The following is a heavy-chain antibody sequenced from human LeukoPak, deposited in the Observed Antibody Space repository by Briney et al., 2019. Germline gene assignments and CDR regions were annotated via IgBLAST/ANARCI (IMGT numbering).Heavy chain of an antibody. Sequence: ASVKISCKASGYTFTTYGITWVRQAPGQGLEWMGWISPHNGNTKYTEKFQGRINMTTDTSTSTAYIELRSLRSDDTAVYYCARDECSSTSCYIDYWGQGTLVTVSS. CDR3: ARDECSSTSCYIDY. D-gene: IGHD2-2*02. J-gene: IGHJ4*02. CDR1: GYTFTTYG. V-gene: IGHV1-18*01. CDR2: ISPHNGNT.